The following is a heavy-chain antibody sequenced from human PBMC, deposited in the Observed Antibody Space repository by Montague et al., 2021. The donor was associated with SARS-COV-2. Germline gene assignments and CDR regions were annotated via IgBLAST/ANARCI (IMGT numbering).Heavy chain of an antibody. J-gene: IGHJ4*02. CDR3: AWGMIRGVTTPFDC. V-gene: IGHV4-34*11. CDR2: IYYSGTT. CDR1: GGSFSGYY. Sequence: SETLSLTCAVYGGSFSGYYWTWTRQPPGKELEWIGNIYYSGTTYYNPSLQRRGTISVATSKNHLSLSLRSVTAADTAVYFCAWGMIRGVTTPFDCWGQGSQVTVSS. D-gene: IGHD3-10*01.